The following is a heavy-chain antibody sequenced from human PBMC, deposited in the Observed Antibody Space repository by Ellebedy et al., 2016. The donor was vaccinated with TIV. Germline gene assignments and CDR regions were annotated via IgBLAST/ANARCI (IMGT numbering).Heavy chain of an antibody. V-gene: IGHV3-48*04. CDR3: ARTGPQGIAVAGFDYYYYGMDV. D-gene: IGHD6-19*01. CDR2: ISSSGSTI. CDR1: GFTFSSAW. Sequence: GESLKISXAASGFTFSSAWMTWVRQAPGKGLEWVSYISSSGSTIYYADSVKGRFTISRDNAKNSLYLQMNSLRAEDTAVYYCARTGPQGIAVAGFDYYYYGMDVWGQGTTVTVSS. J-gene: IGHJ6*02.